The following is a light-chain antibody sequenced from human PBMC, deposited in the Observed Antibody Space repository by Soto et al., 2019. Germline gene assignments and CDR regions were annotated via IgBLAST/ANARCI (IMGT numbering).Light chain of an antibody. V-gene: IGLV2-23*02. CDR1: SSDVGSYNL. Sequence: QSVRTQPASVSGSPGQSITISCTGTSSDVGSYNLVSWYQQHPGKAPKLMIYEVSKRPSGVSNRFSGSKSGNTASLTISGLQAEDEADYYCCSYAGSSTPYVFGTGTKVTVL. CDR3: CSYAGSSTPYV. J-gene: IGLJ1*01. CDR2: EVS.